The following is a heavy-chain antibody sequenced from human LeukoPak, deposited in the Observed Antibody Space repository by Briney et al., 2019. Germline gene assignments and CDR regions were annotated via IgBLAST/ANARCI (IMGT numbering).Heavy chain of an antibody. V-gene: IGHV3-53*01. CDR2: IYSGGST. CDR3: ARDMGDWGRAFDI. J-gene: IGHJ3*02. D-gene: IGHD7-27*01. Sequence: PGGSLRLSCAASGLTVSRNYMSWVRQAPGQGLEWVSVIYSGGSTIYADSVKGRFTISRDNSKNTPFLQMNSLRAEDTAVYYCARDMGDWGRAFDIWGQGTMVTVSS. CDR1: GLTVSRNY.